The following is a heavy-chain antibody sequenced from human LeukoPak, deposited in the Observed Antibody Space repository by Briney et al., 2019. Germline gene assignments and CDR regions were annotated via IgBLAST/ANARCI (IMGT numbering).Heavy chain of an antibody. V-gene: IGHV4-34*01. J-gene: IGHJ6*01. CDR1: GXSFSNYY. CDR2: INHSGST. Sequence: KPSETLPLTCAVYGXSFSNYYWSWIRQPPGKGLEWIGEINHSGSTNYNPSLKSRVTTSVDTSKNQFSLNLRSVTAADTAVYYCARGLRGGGSYAMDVWGQGTTVTVYS. CDR3: ARGLRGGGSYAMDV. D-gene: IGHD2-15*01.